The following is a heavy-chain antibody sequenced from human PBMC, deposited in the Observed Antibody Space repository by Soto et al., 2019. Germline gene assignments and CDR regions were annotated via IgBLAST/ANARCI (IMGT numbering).Heavy chain of an antibody. CDR2: TSYDGSSE. D-gene: IGHD1-26*01. Sequence: QVQLVESGGGVVQSGGSLTLSCTVSGFFLSDYGMHWVRQAPGKGLEWVAATSYDGSSEYYSDSVKDRFTTSRDNSKNTVYLHTNRLRAEDKGLYYCARGGGLNQLLSGSDHWGQGTLVTVSS. V-gene: IGHV3-33*05. CDR1: GFFLSDYG. J-gene: IGHJ4*02. CDR3: ARGGGLNQLLSGSDH.